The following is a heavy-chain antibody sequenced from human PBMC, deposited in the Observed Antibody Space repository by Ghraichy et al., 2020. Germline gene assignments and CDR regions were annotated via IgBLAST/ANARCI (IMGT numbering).Heavy chain of an antibody. V-gene: IGHV3-23*01. J-gene: IGHJ3*02. D-gene: IGHD1-1*01. CDR2: ISGSGGST. Sequence: GGSLRLSCAASGFTFSSYAMSWVRQAPGKGLEWVSAISGSGGSTYYADSVKGRFTISRDNSKNTLYLQMNSLRAEDTAVYYCAKGNLLLSWNEPFGRAFDIWGQGTMVTVSS. CDR1: GFTFSSYA. CDR3: AKGNLLLSWNEPFGRAFDI.